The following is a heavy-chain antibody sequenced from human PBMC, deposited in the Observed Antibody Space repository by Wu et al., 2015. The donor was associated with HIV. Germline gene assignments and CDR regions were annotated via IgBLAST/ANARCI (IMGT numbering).Heavy chain of an antibody. D-gene: IGHD3-16*02. CDR3: TRGSPLGGLIPRWGDY. Sequence: QVQLVQSGAEVKKPGASVKVSCKASGYTFTDYYMHWVRQAPGQGLEWMGWINPKSGGTNYAQKFQGRVTMTRDTSISTAYMELSRLTSDDTALYYCTRGSPLGGLIPRWGDYWGQGTLVTVSS. V-gene: IGHV1-2*02. CDR1: GYTFTDYY. J-gene: IGHJ4*02. CDR2: INPKSGGT.